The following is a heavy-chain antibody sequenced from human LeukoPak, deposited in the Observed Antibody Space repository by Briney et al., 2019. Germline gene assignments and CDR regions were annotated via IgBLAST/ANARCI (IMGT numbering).Heavy chain of an antibody. J-gene: IGHJ4*02. CDR2: ISDTGGRT. V-gene: IGHV3-23*01. CDR1: GITLSNYG. Sequence: PGGSLRLSCAVSGITLSNYGMTWVRQAPGKGLEWVAGISDTGGRTNYADSVKARFTISRDNPKNTLYLKMNTLRAGYTAVYVCAKRGVVIRVILVRFHKEAYYFYSWGQGDLVTVSS. D-gene: IGHD3-22*01. CDR3: AKRGVVIRVILVRFHKEAYYFYS.